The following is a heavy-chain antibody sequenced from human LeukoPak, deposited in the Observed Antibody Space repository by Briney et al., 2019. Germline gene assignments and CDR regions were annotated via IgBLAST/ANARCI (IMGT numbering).Heavy chain of an antibody. CDR2: INSDGSST. CDR3: ARVRYDFWSRFRDYYYMDV. D-gene: IGHD3-3*01. CDR1: GFTFSSYW. J-gene: IGHJ6*03. Sequence: GGSLRLSCAASGFTFSSYWMHWVRQAPGKGLVWVSRINSDGSSTSYADSVKGRFTISRDNAKNTLYLQMNSLRAEDTAVYYCARVRYDFWSRFRDYYYMDVWGKGTRSPSP. V-gene: IGHV3-74*01.